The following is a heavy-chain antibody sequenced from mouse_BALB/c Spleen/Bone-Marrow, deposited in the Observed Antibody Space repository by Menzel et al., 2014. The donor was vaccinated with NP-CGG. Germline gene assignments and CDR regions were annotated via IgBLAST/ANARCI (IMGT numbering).Heavy chain of an antibody. J-gene: IGHJ2*01. Sequence: VKLMESGAELVRPGASVKLSCKASGYTFTSYWINWVKQRPGQGLEWIGNIFPSETYTNYNQKFKDKATLTVDRSSSTAYMQLSSPTSEDSAVYYCTGDNWDYWGQGTTLTVSS. CDR1: GYTFTSYW. CDR3: TGDNWDY. D-gene: IGHD4-1*01. V-gene: IGHV1-69*02. CDR2: IFPSETYT.